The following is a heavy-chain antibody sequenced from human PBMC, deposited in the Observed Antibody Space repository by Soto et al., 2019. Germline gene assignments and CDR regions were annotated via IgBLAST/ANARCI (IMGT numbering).Heavy chain of an antibody. CDR3: AVDTVTLSLGY. CDR1: GGSFSGYY. V-gene: IGHV4-34*01. CDR2: INHSGST. Sequence: SETLSLTCAVYGGSFSGYYWSWIRHPPGKGLEWIGEINHSGSTNYNPSLKSRVTISVDTSKNQFSLKLSSVTAADTAVYYCAVDTVTLSLGYWGQGTLVTVSS. J-gene: IGHJ4*02. D-gene: IGHD4-17*01.